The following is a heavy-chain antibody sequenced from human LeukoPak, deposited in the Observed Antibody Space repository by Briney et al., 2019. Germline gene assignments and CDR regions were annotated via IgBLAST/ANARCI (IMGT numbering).Heavy chain of an antibody. CDR3: AKEMGPFIHGDY. Sequence: GGSLRLSCAASGFTFSRYAMHWVRQAPGKGLEWVAVISNDGIHRFYADPEKDRFTSSRDKYKYTLYLQINSLRTEDTALYYCAKEMGPFIHGDYWGEGSVVSVSS. D-gene: IGHD2-8*01. CDR1: GFTFSRYA. CDR2: ISNDGIHR. J-gene: IGHJ4*02. V-gene: IGHV3-30*18.